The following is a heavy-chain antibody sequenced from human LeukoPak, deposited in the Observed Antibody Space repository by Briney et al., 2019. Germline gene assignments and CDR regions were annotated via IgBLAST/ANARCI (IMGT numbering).Heavy chain of an antibody. V-gene: IGHV3-74*01. D-gene: IGHD1-26*01. Sequence: VGSLRLSCAASGVTFSGYWTYWVREGPGEGLRWVSRINSDGGSTSYADSVRGGFTISRDNAKNTLYLQRKSRRAEDTAVCYCSRATGRYSSIGYWGEGTLVTVSS. J-gene: IGHJ4*02. CDR3: SRATGRYSSIGY. CDR1: GVTFSGYW. CDR2: INSDGGST.